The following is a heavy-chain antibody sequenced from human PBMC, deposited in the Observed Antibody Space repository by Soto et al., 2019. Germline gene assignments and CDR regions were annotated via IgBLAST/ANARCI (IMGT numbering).Heavy chain of an antibody. J-gene: IGHJ6*02. V-gene: IGHV4-59*04. D-gene: IGHD3-10*01. CDR3: ARLSTYYYGSGSYYSSGRYYYGMDV. Sequence: PSETLSLTCTVSGGSISSYYWSWIRQPPGKGLEWIGYIYYSGSTYYNPSLKSRVTISVDTSKNQFSLKLSSVTAADTAVYYCARLSTYYYGSGSYYSSGRYYYGMDVWGQGTTVTVSS. CDR2: IYYSGST. CDR1: GGSISSYY.